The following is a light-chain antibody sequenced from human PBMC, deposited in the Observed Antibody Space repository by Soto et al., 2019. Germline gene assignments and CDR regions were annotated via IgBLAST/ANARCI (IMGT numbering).Light chain of an antibody. J-gene: IGKJ1*01. CDR3: QHRSNWPPLT. CDR2: DAS. V-gene: IGKV3-11*01. Sequence: EIVLTQSPATLSLSPGERASLSCRASQSVSTYLAWYQQKPGQAPRLLIFDASNRATGIPARFSGSGSGTDFTLTISSLEPDDFAVYYCQHRSNWPPLTFGQGTKVEIK. CDR1: QSVSTY.